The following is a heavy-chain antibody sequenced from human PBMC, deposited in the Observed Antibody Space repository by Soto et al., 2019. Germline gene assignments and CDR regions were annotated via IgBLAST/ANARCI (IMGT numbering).Heavy chain of an antibody. V-gene: IGHV1-18*01. CDR3: ARGGDYYYGLDV. CDR2: ISAFNGNT. CDR1: GYTFSSYG. Sequence: QVQLVQSGGEVKKPGASVKVSCTAYGYTFSSYGMSWVRQAPGQGLEWMGWISAFNGNTNFAQRLQGRVTLTTDTPTSTAYMELRSLRSDDTAVYYCARGGDYYYGLDVWGQGTTVTVSS. J-gene: IGHJ6*02. D-gene: IGHD3-16*01.